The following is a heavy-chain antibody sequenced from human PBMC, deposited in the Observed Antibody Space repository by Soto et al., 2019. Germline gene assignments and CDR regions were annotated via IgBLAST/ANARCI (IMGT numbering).Heavy chain of an antibody. D-gene: IGHD4-4*01. CDR1: GGSISSGDYY. CDR3: ARERGGSVTTAGSDELVDP. Sequence: PSETLSLTCTVSGGSISSGDYYWSWIRQPPGKGLEWIGYIYYSGSTYYNPSLKSRVTISVDTSKNQFSLKLSSVTAADTAVYYCARERGGSVTTAGSDELVDPWGQGTLVTVSS. CDR2: IYYSGST. J-gene: IGHJ5*02. V-gene: IGHV4-30-4*01.